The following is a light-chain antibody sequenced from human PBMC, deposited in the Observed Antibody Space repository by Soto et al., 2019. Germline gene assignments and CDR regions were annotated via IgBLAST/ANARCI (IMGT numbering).Light chain of an antibody. J-gene: IGKJ2*01. CDR1: ESVTSSS. CDR3: QQYLRSPST. Sequence: EIVLTQSPGTLSLSPGERATLSCRASESVTSSSLAWYPQKLGQAPRLLMYAVSIRATGIPDRFRGSGSETDFTLTISRLEPEDFAVYYCQQYLRSPSTFGHGTKVQIK. V-gene: IGKV3-20*01. CDR2: AVS.